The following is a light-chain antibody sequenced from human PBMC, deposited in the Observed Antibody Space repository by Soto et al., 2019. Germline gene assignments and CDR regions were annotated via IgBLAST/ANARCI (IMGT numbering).Light chain of an antibody. CDR1: SSNIGSFY. J-gene: IGLJ1*01. Sequence: QSVLTQPPSASGTPGQRVTISCSGSSSNIGSFYVYWHHHLPGTAPKLLIDSNNQRPSGVPDRFSGSKSGTSASLAISGLRSEDEADYYCASWDDSLTGYVFGTGTKVTVL. V-gene: IGLV1-47*02. CDR2: SNN. CDR3: ASWDDSLTGYV.